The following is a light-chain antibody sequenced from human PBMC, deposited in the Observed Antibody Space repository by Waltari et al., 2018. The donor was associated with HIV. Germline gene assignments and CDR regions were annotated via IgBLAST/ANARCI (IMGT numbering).Light chain of an antibody. CDR1: QSVSSTY. CDR3: QQYGSSPQT. V-gene: IGKV3-20*01. J-gene: IGKJ1*01. Sequence: EIVLTQSPGTLSLSPGDRATLSCRASQSVSSTYLAWYQQKPGQAPRLLIYGASSRATGIPDRFSGSGSRTDFTLTISRLEPEDFAVYYCQQYGSSPQTFGQGTKVEIK. CDR2: GAS.